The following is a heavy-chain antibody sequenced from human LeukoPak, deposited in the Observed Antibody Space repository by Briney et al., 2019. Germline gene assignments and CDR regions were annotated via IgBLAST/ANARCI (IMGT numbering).Heavy chain of an antibody. Sequence: SETLSLTCTVSGGSISSNNYYWGWIRQPPGKGLEWIGSIFDSGTTYYNPSLKSRVTISVDTSKNQFSLKLSSVTAADTAAYYCARHASITIFGGGVDYWGRGTLVTVSS. CDR2: IFDSGTT. CDR3: ARHASITIFGGGVDY. CDR1: GGSISSNNYY. V-gene: IGHV4-39*01. J-gene: IGHJ4*02. D-gene: IGHD3-3*01.